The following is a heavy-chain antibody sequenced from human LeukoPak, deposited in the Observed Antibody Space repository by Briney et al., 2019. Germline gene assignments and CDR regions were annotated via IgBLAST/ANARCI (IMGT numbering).Heavy chain of an antibody. CDR2: ISSSSSYI. D-gene: IGHD3-9*01. CDR1: GFTFSSYA. CDR3: AFWDDILTGYYLPLVDY. Sequence: MTGASLRLSCAASGFTFSSYAMSWVRQAPGKGLEWVSSISSSSSYIYYADSVKSRFTISRDNAKNSLYLQMNSLRAEDTAVYYCAFWDDILTGYYLPLVDYWGQGTLVTVSS. J-gene: IGHJ4*02. V-gene: IGHV3-21*01.